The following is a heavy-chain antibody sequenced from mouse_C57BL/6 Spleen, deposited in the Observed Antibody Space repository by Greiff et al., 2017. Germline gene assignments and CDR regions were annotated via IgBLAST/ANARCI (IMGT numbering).Heavy chain of an antibody. V-gene: IGHV1-50*01. CDR3: ARGPHYGSSLYYYAMDY. CDR2: IDPSDSYT. J-gene: IGHJ4*01. D-gene: IGHD1-1*01. CDR1: GYTFTSYW. Sequence: QVQLQQPGAELVKPGASVKLSCKASGYTFTSYWMQWVKQRPGQGLEWIGEIDPSDSYTNYNQKFKGKATLTVDTSSSTAYMQLSSLTSEDSAVYDCARGPHYGSSLYYYAMDYWGQGTSVTVSS.